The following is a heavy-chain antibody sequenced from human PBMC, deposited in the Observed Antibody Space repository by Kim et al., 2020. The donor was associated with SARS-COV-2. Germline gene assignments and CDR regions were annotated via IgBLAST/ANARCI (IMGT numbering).Heavy chain of an antibody. V-gene: IGHV4-34*01. J-gene: IGHJ6*03. Sequence: SETLSLTCAVYGGSFSGYYWSWIRQPPGKGLEWIGEINHSGSTNYNPSLKSRVTISVDTSKNQFSLKLSSVTAADTAVYYCARVAPVVYYYMDVWGKGTT. CDR1: GGSFSGYY. CDR3: ARVAPVVYYYMDV. CDR2: INHSGST. D-gene: IGHD2-15*01.